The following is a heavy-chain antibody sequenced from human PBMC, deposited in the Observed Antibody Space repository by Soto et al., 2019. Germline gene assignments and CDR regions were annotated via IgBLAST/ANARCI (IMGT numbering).Heavy chain of an antibody. V-gene: IGHV3-15*01. Sequence: GGPLRLSCAASGFTFSNAWMSWVRQAPGKGLEWVGRIKSKTDGGTTDYAAPVKGRFTISRDDSKNTLYLQMNSLKTEDTAVYYCTPDSWYYYGSGTDDAFDIWGHGTMVTVSS. CDR2: IKSKTDGGTT. CDR1: GFTFSNAW. D-gene: IGHD3-10*01. J-gene: IGHJ3*02. CDR3: TPDSWYYYGSGTDDAFDI.